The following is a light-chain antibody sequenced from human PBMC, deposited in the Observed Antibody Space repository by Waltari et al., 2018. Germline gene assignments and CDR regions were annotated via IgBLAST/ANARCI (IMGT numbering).Light chain of an antibody. CDR3: CSYAGRYTSV. Sequence: QSALTQPRSVSGSPGQSVTFSCTGTSSDVGAYTYVSWYQVHPSKVPKLILYDVVKRAAVVPGRFSGSKAGNTASLTISGLQTEDEADYYCCSYAGRYTSVFGGGTKVTVL. J-gene: IGLJ2*01. V-gene: IGLV2-11*01. CDR2: DVV. CDR1: SSDVGAYTY.